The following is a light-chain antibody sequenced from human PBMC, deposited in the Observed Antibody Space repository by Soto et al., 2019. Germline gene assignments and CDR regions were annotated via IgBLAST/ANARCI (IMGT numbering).Light chain of an antibody. J-gene: IGLJ1*01. CDR2: HVS. CDR3: SSYTSGTTPFV. Sequence: QSVLTQPASVSGSPGQSISIYCTGTSSDVGGYNYVSWYQRHPGKAPKLIIYHVSDRPSGVSDRFSASKSGDTASLTISGLQAEDEADFCSSYTSGTTPFVFGTGTKVTVL. CDR1: SSDVGGYNY. V-gene: IGLV2-14*03.